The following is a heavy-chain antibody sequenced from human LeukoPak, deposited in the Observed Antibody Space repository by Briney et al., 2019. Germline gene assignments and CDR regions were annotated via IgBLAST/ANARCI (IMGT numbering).Heavy chain of an antibody. D-gene: IGHD3-9*01. CDR3: ARDSRYYDILTGYDAFDI. J-gene: IGHJ3*02. CDR2: IYTSGST. CDR1: GGSISSYY. Sequence: SETLSLTCTVSGGSISSYYWSWIRQPAGKGLEWIGRIYTSGSTNYNPSLKSRVTISVDTSKNQFSLKLSSVTAADTAVYYCARDSRYYDILTGYDAFDIWGQGTMVTVSS. V-gene: IGHV4-4*07.